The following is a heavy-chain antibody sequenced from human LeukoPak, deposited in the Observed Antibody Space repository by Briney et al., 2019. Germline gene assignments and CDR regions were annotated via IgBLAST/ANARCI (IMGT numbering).Heavy chain of an antibody. CDR2: IYYSGST. J-gene: IGHJ3*02. CDR1: GGSFSGYY. V-gene: IGHV4-59*01. Sequence: PSETLSLTRAVYGGSFSGYYWSWIRQPPGKGLEWIGYIYYSGSTNYNPSLKSRVTISVDTSKNQFSLKLSSVTAADTAVYYCATTSYSSGWYAYDAFDIWGQGTMVTVSS. CDR3: ATTSYSSGWYAYDAFDI. D-gene: IGHD6-19*01.